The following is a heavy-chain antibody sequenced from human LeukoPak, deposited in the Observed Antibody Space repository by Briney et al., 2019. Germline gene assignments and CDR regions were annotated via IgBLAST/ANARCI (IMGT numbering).Heavy chain of an antibody. V-gene: IGHV3-7*01. Sequence: AVTLSFSGAASGFTFKNSWMSWVRQAQGQELEWVASINQDGGEKYYVDSVKGRFTISRDDAKTSVYLQMNSLRAEDTAFYYCARNKGWEMPAELDSWGQGTLVTVSS. CDR3: ARNKGWEMPAELDS. CDR2: INQDGGEK. CDR1: GFTFKNSW. J-gene: IGHJ4*02. D-gene: IGHD1-26*01.